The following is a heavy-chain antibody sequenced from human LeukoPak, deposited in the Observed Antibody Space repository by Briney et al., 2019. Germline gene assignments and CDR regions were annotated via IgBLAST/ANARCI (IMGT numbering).Heavy chain of an antibody. D-gene: IGHD1-26*01. J-gene: IGHJ4*02. V-gene: IGHV3-21*04. CDR3: ARGVGATNIDFDY. CDR1: GFTFSSYN. CDR2: ISSSSSYI. Sequence: GGSLRLSCAASGFTFSSYNMHWVRQAPGKGLEWVSSISSSSSYIYYADSVKGRFTISRDNVKRSLYLQMNSLRAEDTAVYYCARGVGATNIDFDYWGQGTLVTVSS.